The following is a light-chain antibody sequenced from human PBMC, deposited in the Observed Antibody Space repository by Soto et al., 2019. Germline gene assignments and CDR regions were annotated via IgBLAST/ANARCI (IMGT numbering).Light chain of an antibody. CDR3: QQYNIWQYT. Sequence: IVLTHSPATLSVSPGERATLSCRASQSVSSLLAWYQQKPRQAPRLLIYDTSTRATGIPARFSGSGSGTGFALTVSSLQSEDFAIYYCQQYNIWQYTGGQGTKVDIK. CDR1: QSVSSL. J-gene: IGKJ2*01. CDR2: DTS. V-gene: IGKV3-15*01.